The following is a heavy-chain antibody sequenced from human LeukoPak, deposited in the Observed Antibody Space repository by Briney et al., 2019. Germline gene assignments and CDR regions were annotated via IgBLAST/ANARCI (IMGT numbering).Heavy chain of an antibody. D-gene: IGHD3-10*01. CDR3: ARDQGYYGSGASPWFDP. Sequence: ASVKVSCKASGYTFTGYYMHWVRQAPGQGLEWMGRINPNSGGTNYAQKFQGRVTMTRDTSISPAYMELSRLRSDDTAVYYCARDQGYYGSGASPWFDPWGQGTLVTVSS. CDR1: GYTFTGYY. V-gene: IGHV1-2*06. J-gene: IGHJ5*02. CDR2: INPNSGGT.